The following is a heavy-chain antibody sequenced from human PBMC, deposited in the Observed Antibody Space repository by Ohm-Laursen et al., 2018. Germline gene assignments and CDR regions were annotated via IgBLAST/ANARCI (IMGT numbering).Heavy chain of an antibody. CDR1: GGSISSYY. D-gene: IGHD3-16*01. CDR2: FYTSGST. J-gene: IGHJ3*02. V-gene: IGHV4-4*07. CDR3: ARDWGGWMGAFDI. Sequence: GTLSLTCSVSGGSISSYYWIWIRQPAGKGLEWIGRFYTSGSTNYNPSLKSRVTMSVDTSKNQFSLNLSSVTAADTAMYYCARDWGGWMGAFDIWGQGTMVTVSS.